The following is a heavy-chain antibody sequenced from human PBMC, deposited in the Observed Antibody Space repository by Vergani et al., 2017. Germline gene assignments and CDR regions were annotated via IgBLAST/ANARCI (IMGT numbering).Heavy chain of an antibody. CDR3: AKYRIRGYGMDV. CDR1: GFTFSSYG. D-gene: IGHD3-16*01. V-gene: IGHV3-30*18. CDR2: ISYDGSNK. Sequence: QVQLVESGGGVVQPGRSLRLSCAASGFTFSSYGMHWVRQAPGKGLEWVAVISYDGSNKSYADSVKGRFTISRDNSKNTLYLQMNSLRAEDTAVYYCAKYRIRGYGMDVWGQGTTVTVSS. J-gene: IGHJ6*02.